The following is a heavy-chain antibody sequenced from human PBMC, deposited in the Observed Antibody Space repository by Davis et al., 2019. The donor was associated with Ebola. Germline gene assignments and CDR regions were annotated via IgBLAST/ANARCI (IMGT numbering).Heavy chain of an antibody. Sequence: MPSETLSLTCTVSGGSISSSSYYWGWIRQPPGKGLEWIGSIYYSGNTYYNPSLKSRVTISLDKSSNQFSLKLNSVTAADTAIYFCARDHMGSLDNWGQGTLVTVSS. CDR1: GGSISSSSYY. D-gene: IGHD1-26*01. CDR3: ARDHMGSLDN. V-gene: IGHV4-39*07. CDR2: IYYSGNT. J-gene: IGHJ4*02.